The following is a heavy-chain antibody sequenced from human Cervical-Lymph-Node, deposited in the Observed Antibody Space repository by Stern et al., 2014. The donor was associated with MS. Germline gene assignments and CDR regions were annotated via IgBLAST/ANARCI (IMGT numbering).Heavy chain of an antibody. J-gene: IGHJ5*02. D-gene: IGHD6-19*01. CDR2: VNAAVTT. Sequence: QVQLQQWGAGLLKPSETLSLTCAVYGGSFSGSYWSWVRQPPGQGLAWIGAVNAAVTTTSTPSLQPRATISVDTSPPPFSPKLPPVTAADTAVDYGGRVGWDLNWCDPWGQGTLVTVSS. V-gene: IGHV4-34*01. CDR3: GRVGWDLNWCDP. CDR1: GGSFSGSY.